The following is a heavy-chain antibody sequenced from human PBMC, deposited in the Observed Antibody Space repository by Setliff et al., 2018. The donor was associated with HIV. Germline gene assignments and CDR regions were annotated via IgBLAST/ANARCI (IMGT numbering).Heavy chain of an antibody. CDR3: ARGTTPLGWFDP. V-gene: IGHV1-69-2*01. Sequence: ASVKVSCKVSGYTFTDYYLHWVQQAPGKGLEWVGLIDPEDDETLFAEKFQGRVTITADTSTDTAYMELRSLRSDDTAVYYCARGTTPLGWFDPWGQGTLVTVSS. CDR1: GYTFTDYY. CDR2: IDPEDDET. J-gene: IGHJ5*02. D-gene: IGHD2-2*01.